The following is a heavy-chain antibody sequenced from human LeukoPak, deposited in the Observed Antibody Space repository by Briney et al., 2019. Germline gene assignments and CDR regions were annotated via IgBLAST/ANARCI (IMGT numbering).Heavy chain of an antibody. CDR1: GYTFTSYD. CDR2: MNPNSGST. J-gene: IGHJ4*02. Sequence: ASVKVPCKASGYTFTSYDINWVRQATGQGLEWVGWMNPNSGSTGYAQKFQGRVTITRNTSISTAYMELSSLRSEDTAVYYCARGLRDIVVVPAHYYFDYWGQGTLVTVSS. CDR3: ARGLRDIVVVPAHYYFDY. V-gene: IGHV1-8*03. D-gene: IGHD2-2*01.